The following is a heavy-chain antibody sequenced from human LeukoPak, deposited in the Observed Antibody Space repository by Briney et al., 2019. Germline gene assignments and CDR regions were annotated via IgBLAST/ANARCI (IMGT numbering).Heavy chain of an antibody. V-gene: IGHV3-30-3*01. J-gene: IGHJ4*02. CDR3: ARELSSWYFDY. D-gene: IGHD6-13*01. Sequence: QPERSLRLSCAASGFTFSSYTMYWVRQAPGKGLEWVAIISDDGSTKYYADSVKGRFTISRDNSKNTLYLQMNSLRAEDTAVYYCARELSSWYFDYWGQGTLVTVSS. CDR1: GFTFSSYT. CDR2: ISDDGSTK.